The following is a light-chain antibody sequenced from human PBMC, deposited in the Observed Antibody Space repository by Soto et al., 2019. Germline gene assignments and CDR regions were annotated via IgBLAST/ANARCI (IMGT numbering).Light chain of an antibody. CDR2: KNN. J-gene: IGLJ2*01. CDR1: SSNIGSNY. V-gene: IGLV1-47*01. Sequence: QSVLTQPPSASGTPGQRVTISCSGRSSNIGSNYVYWYQQFPGTAPKLLIYKNNERPSGVPDRFSGSKSGTSASLAISGLRSEDEADYYCATWDDSLNSQLFGGGTKVTVL. CDR3: ATWDDSLNSQL.